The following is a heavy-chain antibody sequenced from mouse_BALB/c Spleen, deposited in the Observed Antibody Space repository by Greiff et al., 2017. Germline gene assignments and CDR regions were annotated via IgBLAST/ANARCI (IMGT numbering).Heavy chain of an antibody. Sequence: EVKLVESGGGLVKPGGSLKLSCAASGFTFSDYYMYWVRQTPEKRLEWVATISDGGSYTYYPDSVKGRFTISRDNAKNNLYLQMSSLKSEDTAMYYCARDYYGSRAMDYWGQGTSVTVSS. V-gene: IGHV5-4*02. CDR1: GFTFSDYY. CDR3: ARDYYGSRAMDY. J-gene: IGHJ4*01. CDR2: ISDGGSYT. D-gene: IGHD1-1*01.